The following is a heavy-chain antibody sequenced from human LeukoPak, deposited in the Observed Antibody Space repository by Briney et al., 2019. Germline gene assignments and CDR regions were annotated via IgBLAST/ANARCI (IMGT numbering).Heavy chain of an antibody. CDR2: ISYDGSNK. J-gene: IGHJ4*02. CDR3: AGGRGGSVVGATVY. Sequence: PGRSLRLSCAASGFTFSSYAMHWVRQAPGKGLEWVAVISYDGSNKYYADSVKGRFTISRDNSKNTLYLQMNSLRAEDTAVYYCAGGRGGSVVGATVYWGQGTLVTVSS. D-gene: IGHD1-26*01. CDR1: GFTFSSYA. V-gene: IGHV3-30-3*01.